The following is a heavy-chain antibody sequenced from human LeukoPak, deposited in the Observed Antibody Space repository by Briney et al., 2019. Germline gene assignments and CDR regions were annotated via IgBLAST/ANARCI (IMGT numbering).Heavy chain of an antibody. CDR3: ARHNYPYYYDSSGYYPTDY. CDR2: IYTSGST. CDR1: GGSISSYY. V-gene: IGHV4-4*07. J-gene: IGHJ4*02. Sequence: SETLSLTCTVSGGSISSYYWSWIRQPAGKGLEWIGRIYTSGSTNYNPSLKSRVTMSVDTSKNQFSQKLSSVTAADTAVYYCARHNYPYYYDSSGYYPTDYWGQGTLVTVSS. D-gene: IGHD3-22*01.